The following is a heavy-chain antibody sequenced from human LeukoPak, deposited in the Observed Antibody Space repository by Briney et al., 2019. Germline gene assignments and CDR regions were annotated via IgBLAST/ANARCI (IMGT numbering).Heavy chain of an antibody. V-gene: IGHV3-53*01. CDR1: GFIFSNNY. CDR3: VREKNGFDS. J-gene: IGHJ5*01. Sequence: PGGSLRLSCAVSGFIFSNNYMNWVRQAPGKGLEWVSVIYSGGSTYYIDSVKGRFTISRDNSKNTLYLQMNGLRAEDTAIYFCVREKNGFDSWGQGTVVTVSS. CDR2: IYSGGST.